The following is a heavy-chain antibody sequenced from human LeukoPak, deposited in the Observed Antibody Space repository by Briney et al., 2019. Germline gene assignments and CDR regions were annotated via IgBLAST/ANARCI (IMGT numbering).Heavy chain of an antibody. J-gene: IGHJ4*02. Sequence: ASVKVSCKASGYTFTSYGISWVRQAPGQGLEWMGWISAYNGNTNYAQKLQGRVTMTTDTSTSTAYMELRSLRAEDTAVYYCAKGSVTTYYFDYWGQGTLVTVSS. CDR3: AKGSVTTYYFDY. CDR1: GYTFTSYG. CDR2: ISAYNGNT. V-gene: IGHV1-18*01. D-gene: IGHD4-17*01.